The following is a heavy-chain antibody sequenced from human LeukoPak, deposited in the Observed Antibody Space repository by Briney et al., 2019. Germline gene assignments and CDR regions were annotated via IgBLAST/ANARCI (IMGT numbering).Heavy chain of an antibody. D-gene: IGHD3-9*01. Sequence: GGSLRLSCAASGFTFSSYAMHWVRQAPGKGLEWVAVISYDGSNKYYADSVKGRFTISRDNSKNTLYLQMNSLRAEDTAVYYCARAHTYYDILTGYYNADYLDYWGQGTLVTVSS. J-gene: IGHJ4*02. CDR2: ISYDGSNK. CDR1: GFTFSSYA. CDR3: ARAHTYYDILTGYYNADYLDY. V-gene: IGHV3-30-3*01.